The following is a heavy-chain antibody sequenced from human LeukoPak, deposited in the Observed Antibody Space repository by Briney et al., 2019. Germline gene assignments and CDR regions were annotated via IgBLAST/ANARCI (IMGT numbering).Heavy chain of an antibody. CDR2: IVYTVGST. CDR1: GGSISSSSYY. Sequence: SETLSLTCTLSGGSISSSSYYWGWVRQPPGKGLEWIGYIVYTVGSTNYNPSLKSRVTISVDTSKNQFCLQLRSVTAADTAVYYCARSPDVVLWFGELLAFPFDFWGQGHLVSVSS. J-gene: IGHJ4*02. D-gene: IGHD3-10*01. V-gene: IGHV4-39*01. CDR3: ARSPDVVLWFGELLAFPFDF.